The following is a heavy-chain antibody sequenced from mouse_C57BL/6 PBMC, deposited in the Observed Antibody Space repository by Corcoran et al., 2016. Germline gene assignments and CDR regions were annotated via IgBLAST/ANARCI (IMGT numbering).Heavy chain of an antibody. J-gene: IGHJ4*01. CDR3: ARSNYSNYVYDAMDY. CDR1: GYAFSSYW. D-gene: IGHD2-5*01. CDR2: IYPGDGDT. V-gene: IGHV1-80*01. Sequence: QVQLQQSGAELVKPGASVKISCKASGYAFSSYWMNWVKQRPGKGLEWIGQIYPGDGDTNYNGKFKGKATLTADKSSSTAYMQLSSLTSEDSAVYCCARSNYSNYVYDAMDYWGQGTSVTVSS.